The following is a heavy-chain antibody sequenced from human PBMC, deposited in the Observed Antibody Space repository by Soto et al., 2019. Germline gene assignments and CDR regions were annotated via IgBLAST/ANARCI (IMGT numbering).Heavy chain of an antibody. Sequence: EVQLLESGGGLVQPGGSLRVSCAASGITLSTYGMSWVRQAPGKALECVSVINGSVGTTYYADSVKGRCTISRNDSKNTVYLQVNSMRAEDTAVYNCAKGHRYCRGGSSSSGPFFMDVWGKKTTVTVSS. J-gene: IGHJ6*03. V-gene: IGHV3-23*01. D-gene: IGHD2-15*01. CDR3: AKGHRYCRGGSSSSGPFFMDV. CDR2: INGSVGTT. CDR1: GITLSTYG.